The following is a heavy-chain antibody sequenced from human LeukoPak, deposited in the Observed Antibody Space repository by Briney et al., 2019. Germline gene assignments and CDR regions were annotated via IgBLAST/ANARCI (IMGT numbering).Heavy chain of an antibody. CDR1: GFTFSGAW. CDR3: AKAPRWEYGSGSRIYYYYMDV. V-gene: IGHV3-74*01. D-gene: IGHD3-10*01. J-gene: IGHJ6*03. Sequence: GGSLRLSCTASGFTFSGAWMTWVRQAPGKGLVWVSRINSDGSSTSYADSVKGRLTISRDNAKNTLYLQMNSLRAEDTAVYYCAKAPRWEYGSGSRIYYYYMDVWGKGTTVTVSS. CDR2: INSDGSST.